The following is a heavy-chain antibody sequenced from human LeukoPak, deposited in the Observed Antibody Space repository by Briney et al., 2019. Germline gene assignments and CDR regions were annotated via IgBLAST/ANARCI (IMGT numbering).Heavy chain of an antibody. D-gene: IGHD6-13*01. CDR2: IGGGAGSE. CDR3: AKCVAGVWSFDS. V-gene: IGHV3-23*01. J-gene: IGHJ4*02. CDR1: GFTFSSYA. Sequence: PGGSLRLSCAASGFTFSSYAMSWVRKAPGKGLEWVSAIGGGAGSEQYADSAKGRFTISRDNSKNTVYLQMNSLRAEDTAVYHCAKCVAGVWSFDSWGQGTLVTVSS.